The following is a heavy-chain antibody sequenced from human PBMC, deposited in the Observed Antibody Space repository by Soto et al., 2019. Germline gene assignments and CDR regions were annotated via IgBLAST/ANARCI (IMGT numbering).Heavy chain of an antibody. J-gene: IGHJ4*02. D-gene: IGHD2-2*01. CDR3: AKGFCSGSSCSRGHFDS. Sequence: GGSLRLSCAASGFIFSSYAMSWVRQAPGKGLEWVSGTSSGGTTYYADSIQGRFTISRDNSGSTLYLQMNSLRAEDTAMYYCAKGFCSGSSCSRGHFDSWGQGALVTVSS. V-gene: IGHV3-23*01. CDR2: TSSGGTT. CDR1: GFIFSSYA.